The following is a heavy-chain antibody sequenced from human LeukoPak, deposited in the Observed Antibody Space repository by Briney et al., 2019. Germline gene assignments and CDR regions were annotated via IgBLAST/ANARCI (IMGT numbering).Heavy chain of an antibody. CDR3: AREVDMVRGVILIGGYFDY. J-gene: IGHJ4*02. Sequence: QPGGSLRLSCAASGFTFSSYGMSWVRQAPGKGLEWVANIKQDGSEKYYVDSVKGRFTISRDNAKNSLYLQMNSLRAEDTAVYYCAREVDMVRGVILIGGYFDYWGQGTLVTVSS. V-gene: IGHV3-7*01. CDR2: IKQDGSEK. CDR1: GFTFSSYG. D-gene: IGHD3-10*01.